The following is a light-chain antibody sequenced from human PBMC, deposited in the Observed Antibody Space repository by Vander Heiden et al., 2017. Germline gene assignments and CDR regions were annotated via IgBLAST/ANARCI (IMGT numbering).Light chain of an antibody. J-gene: IGLJ1*01. CDR1: SRDIGGHDP. Sequence: QSAPTQPPSASGSPGQSVTIPCTGTSRDIGGHDPVCWNNWHPGKAPKLIIYVVTKRPSGVPDRFSGSKSGNTASLAVSGLQAEDEADYFCSSYVVTGDYVFGTGTKVTVL. CDR3: SSYVVTGDYV. CDR2: VVT. V-gene: IGLV2-8*01.